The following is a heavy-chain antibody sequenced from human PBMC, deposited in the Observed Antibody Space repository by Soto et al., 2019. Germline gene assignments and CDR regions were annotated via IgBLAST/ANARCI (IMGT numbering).Heavy chain of an antibody. J-gene: IGHJ1*01. D-gene: IGHD3-3*02. V-gene: IGHV3-74*01. Sequence: EVQLVQSGGGSVQPGGSLRLSCVASGFTFTNYWMHWVRQVPGKGLVWVSRIDGVGTGTSYSDSVRGRFTISRDNAENTLHLQMYSLCAEDTAVYYCTTVLEYWGQGTPVTVSS. CDR2: IDGVGTGT. CDR1: GFTFTNYW. CDR3: TTVLEY.